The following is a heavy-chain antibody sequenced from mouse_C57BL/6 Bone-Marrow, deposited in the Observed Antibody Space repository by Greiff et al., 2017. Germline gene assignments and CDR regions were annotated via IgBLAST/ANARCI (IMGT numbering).Heavy chain of an antibody. V-gene: IGHV1-18*01. CDR1: GYTFTDYN. CDR2: INPNNGGT. CDR3: AREGIYDGYPFAY. D-gene: IGHD2-3*01. Sequence: EVQLQQSGPELVKPGASVKIPCKASGYTFTDYNMDWVKQSHGKSLEWIGDINPNNGGTIYNQKFKGKATLTVDKSSSTAYMELRSLTSEDTAVYYCAREGIYDGYPFAYWGQGTLVTVSA. J-gene: IGHJ3*01.